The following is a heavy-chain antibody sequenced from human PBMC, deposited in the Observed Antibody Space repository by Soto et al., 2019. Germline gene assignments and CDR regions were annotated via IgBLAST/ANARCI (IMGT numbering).Heavy chain of an antibody. D-gene: IGHD3-10*01. CDR2: ILNTGGIV. Sequence: EVQLVESGGGLVQPGGSLRLSCVTSGLIFSDYSMNWVRQAPGRGLEWVSYILNTGGIVYYADSVKGRFTVSRDNARNSLFLQMESLRTEDTAVYYCSGGGVRSGPGYWGQGTLVTVSS. J-gene: IGHJ4*02. CDR1: GLIFSDYS. V-gene: IGHV3-48*01. CDR3: SGGGVRSGPGY.